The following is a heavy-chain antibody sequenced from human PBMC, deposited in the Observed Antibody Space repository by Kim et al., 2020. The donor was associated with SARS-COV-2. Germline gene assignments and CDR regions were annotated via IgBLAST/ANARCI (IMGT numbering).Heavy chain of an antibody. CDR3: ASSMFVYSWGTALKKEDS. CDR2: ISGFNSNA. V-gene: IGHV1-18*01. J-gene: IGHJ5*01. Sequence: ASVKVSCKTSGYPFSSFAITWVRQAPGQGLEWMGWISGFNSNANYTEKFQGRLTLTADITTSTAYMDLRSLRSDDTAVYYGASSMFVYSWGTALKKEDSW. D-gene: IGHD3-16*01. CDR1: GYPFSSFA.